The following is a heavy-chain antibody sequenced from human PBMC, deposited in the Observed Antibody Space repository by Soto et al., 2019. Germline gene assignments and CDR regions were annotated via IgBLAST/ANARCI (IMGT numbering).Heavy chain of an antibody. J-gene: IGHJ5*02. V-gene: IGHV4-31*03. Sequence: QVQLQESGPGLVKPSQTLSLTCTVSGGSISSGGYYWSWIRQHPGKGLEWIGYIYYSGSTYYNPSHKSRVTISVDTSKNQFSLKLSSVTAADTAVYYCARGLLAYCGGDCYFLDPWGQGTLVTVSS. D-gene: IGHD2-21*01. CDR3: ARGLLAYCGGDCYFLDP. CDR2: IYYSGST. CDR1: GGSISSGGYY.